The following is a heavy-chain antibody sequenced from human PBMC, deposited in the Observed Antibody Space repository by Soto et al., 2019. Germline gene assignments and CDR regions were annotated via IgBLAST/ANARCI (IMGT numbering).Heavy chain of an antibody. CDR3: ARQRTTVVTQAYFNH. V-gene: IGHV4-39*01. Sequence: SETLSLTCIVSGESISSSSYYWGWIRQPPGKGLEWIGSIYYSGRTYYNPSFKSRVTISIDTSKNQFSLKLSSVTATDTAVYYCARQRTTVVTQAYFNHWGQGALVTVSS. CDR1: GESISSSSYY. J-gene: IGHJ4*02. D-gene: IGHD2-21*02. CDR2: IYYSGRT.